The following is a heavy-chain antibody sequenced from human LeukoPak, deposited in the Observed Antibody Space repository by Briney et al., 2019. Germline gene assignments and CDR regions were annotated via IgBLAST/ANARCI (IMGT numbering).Heavy chain of an antibody. Sequence: GRSLRLSCAASGFTFNSYGMHWVRQAPGKGLEWVAVIWYDGTNEDYADSVKGRFTISRDNAQDSLYLQMNSLRAEDTAVYYCARDRGYSNFDYWGQGTLVTVSS. CDR2: IWYDGTNE. D-gene: IGHD4-11*01. V-gene: IGHV3-33*01. CDR3: ARDRGYSNFDY. J-gene: IGHJ4*02. CDR1: GFTFNSYG.